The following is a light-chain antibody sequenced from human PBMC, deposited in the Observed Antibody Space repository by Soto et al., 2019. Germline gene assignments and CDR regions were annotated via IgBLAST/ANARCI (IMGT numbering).Light chain of an antibody. V-gene: IGKV1-33*01. Sequence: DIQMTQSPSSLSASVGDRVTITCQASQDITNYLNWFQQKPGRAPKLLIFDVSKLETGVPSRFSGSGSGTDFTFTISSLQPEDNATYYCQQHHNPPYTFGQGTKLEI. CDR3: QQHHNPPYT. J-gene: IGKJ2*01. CDR1: QDITNY. CDR2: DVS.